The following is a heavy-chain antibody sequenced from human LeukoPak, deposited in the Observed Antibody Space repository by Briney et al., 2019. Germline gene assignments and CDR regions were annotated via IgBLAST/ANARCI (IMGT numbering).Heavy chain of an antibody. Sequence: ASVTVSCKASGLSLTHDGISWVRQAPGQGLEWMGIINPSDDSTRYAQKFQGRVTMTKDTSTNTVYMHLSSLSSDDTAVYYCARAYYESSAYRHAVYFDYWGQGTLVTVSS. CDR1: GLSLTHDG. V-gene: IGHV1-46*01. J-gene: IGHJ4*02. CDR2: INPSDDST. D-gene: IGHD3-22*01. CDR3: ARAYYESSAYRHAVYFDY.